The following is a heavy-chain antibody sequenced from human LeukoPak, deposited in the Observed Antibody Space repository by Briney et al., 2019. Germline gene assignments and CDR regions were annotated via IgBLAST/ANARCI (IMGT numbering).Heavy chain of an antibody. J-gene: IGHJ4*02. CDR2: IGGSGVST. CDR1: GFTFSSYG. D-gene: IGHD6-19*01. V-gene: IGHV3-23*01. CDR3: APLAVADDYFDY. Sequence: PGGSLRLSCAASGFTFSSYGMSWVRQALGKGLEWGSSIGGSGVSTYYADSVKGRFTISRDNSKNTLYLQMNSLRPEDTAVYYCAPLAVADDYFDYWGQGTLVTGSS.